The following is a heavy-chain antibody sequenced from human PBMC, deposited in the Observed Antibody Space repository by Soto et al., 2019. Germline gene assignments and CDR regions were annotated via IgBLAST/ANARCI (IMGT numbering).Heavy chain of an antibody. CDR3: AHRRSSGWYQDNWFDP. CDR2: IYWDDDK. D-gene: IGHD6-19*01. Sequence: QITLKESGPTLVKPTQTLTLTCTFSGFSLSTSGVGVGWIRQPPGKALEWLALIYWDDDKRYSPSLKSRHNITKNTYKNQMILTMTNMDPVDTATYYCAHRRSSGWYQDNWFDPWGQGTLVTVSS. V-gene: IGHV2-5*02. J-gene: IGHJ5*02. CDR1: GFSLSTSGVG.